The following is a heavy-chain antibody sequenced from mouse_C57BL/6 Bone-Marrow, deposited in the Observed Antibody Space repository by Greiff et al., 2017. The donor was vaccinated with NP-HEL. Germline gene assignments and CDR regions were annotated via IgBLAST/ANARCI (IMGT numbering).Heavy chain of an antibody. Sequence: VQLQQSGAELVMPGASVKLSCKASGYTFTSYWMHWVKQRPGQGLEWIGEIDPSDSYTNYNQKFKGKSTLTVDKSSSTAYMQLSSLTSEDSAVYYCARSSYDYDGFAYWGQGTLVTVSA. J-gene: IGHJ3*01. CDR2: IDPSDSYT. CDR3: ARSSYDYDGFAY. V-gene: IGHV1-69*01. CDR1: GYTFTSYW. D-gene: IGHD2-4*01.